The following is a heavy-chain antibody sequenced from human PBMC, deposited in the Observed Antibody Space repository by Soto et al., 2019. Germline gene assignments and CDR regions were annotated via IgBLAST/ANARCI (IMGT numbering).Heavy chain of an antibody. V-gene: IGHV1-18*04. D-gene: IGHD2-2*01. J-gene: IGHJ4*02. CDR1: GYTFTTYG. CDR3: AQDACGRTNCFGGYFDY. CDR2: ISGSDPDT. Sequence: GASVKVSCKASGYTFTTYGISWVRQAPGQGPEWMGWISGSDPDTTYAQNLQGRVTLTTDTSTSTAYMELRSLRSDDTAIYFCAQDACGRTNCFGGYFDYWGQGTPVTVSS.